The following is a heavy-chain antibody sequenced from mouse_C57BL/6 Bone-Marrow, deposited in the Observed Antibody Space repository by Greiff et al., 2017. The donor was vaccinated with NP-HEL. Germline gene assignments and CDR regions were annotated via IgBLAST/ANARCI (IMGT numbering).Heavy chain of an antibody. V-gene: IGHV5-12*01. CDR1: GFTFSDYY. CDR2: ISNGGGST. CDR3: ARHDDYGWYFDV. Sequence: EVNVVESGGGLVQPGGSLKLSCAASGFTFSDYYMYWVRQTPEKRLEWVAYISNGGGSTYYPDTVKGRFTISRDNAKNTLYLQMSRLKSEDTAMYYCARHDDYGWYFDVWGTGTTVTVSS. J-gene: IGHJ1*03. D-gene: IGHD2-4*01.